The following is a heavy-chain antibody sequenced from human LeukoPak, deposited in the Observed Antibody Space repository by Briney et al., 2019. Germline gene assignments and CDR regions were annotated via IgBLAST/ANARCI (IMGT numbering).Heavy chain of an antibody. CDR2: ISSSGSAI. J-gene: IGHJ6*03. CDR1: GFTFSSYA. D-gene: IGHD2-2*01. V-gene: IGHV3-23*01. Sequence: PGGSLRLSCAASGFTFSSYAMSWVRQAPGKGLEWVSKISSSGSAIYYADSVKGRFTISRDNSKNTLYLQMSSLRAEDTAVYYCAKDVVVVPFANYFYYMDVWGKGTTVTVSS. CDR3: AKDVVVVPFANYFYYMDV.